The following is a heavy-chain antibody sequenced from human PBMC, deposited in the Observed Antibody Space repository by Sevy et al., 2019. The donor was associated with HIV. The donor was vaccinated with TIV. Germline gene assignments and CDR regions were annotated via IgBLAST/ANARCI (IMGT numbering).Heavy chain of an antibody. V-gene: IGHV3-73*01. CDR3: TSLVVVPAAPGDWFDP. Sequence: VGSLRLSCAASGFTFSGSAMHWVRQASGKGLEWVGRIRSKANRYAKAYAASVKGRFTISRDDSKNTAYLQMNSLKTEDTAVYYCTSLVVVPAAPGDWFDPWGQGTLVTVSS. CDR2: IRSKANRYAK. CDR1: GFTFSGSA. J-gene: IGHJ5*02. D-gene: IGHD2-2*01.